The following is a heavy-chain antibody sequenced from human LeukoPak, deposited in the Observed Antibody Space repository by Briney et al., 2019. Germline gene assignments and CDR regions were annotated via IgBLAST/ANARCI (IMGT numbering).Heavy chain of an antibody. V-gene: IGHV3-23*01. CDR1: GFTFSSYA. Sequence: GGSLRLSCAASGFTFSSYAMSWVRQAPGKGLEWVSAISGSGGSTYYADSVKGRFTISRDNSKNTLYVQMNSLRAEDPAVHHCAKGGSGSSGYYYVDQFDYWGQGTPVTVSS. D-gene: IGHD3-22*01. CDR2: ISGSGGST. CDR3: AKGGSGSSGYYYVDQFDY. J-gene: IGHJ4*02.